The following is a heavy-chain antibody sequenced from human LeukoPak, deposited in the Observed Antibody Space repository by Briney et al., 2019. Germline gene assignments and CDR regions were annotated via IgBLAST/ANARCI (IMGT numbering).Heavy chain of an antibody. CDR3: ASDTATDPRYFDY. CDR2: IIPIFGTA. Sequence: ASVKVSCKASGGTFSSYAISWVRQAPGQGLEWMGGIIPIFGTANYAQKFQGRVTITADESTSTAYMELSSLRSEDTAVYYCASDTATDPRYFDYWGQGTLVTVSS. CDR1: GGTFSSYA. V-gene: IGHV1-69*13. D-gene: IGHD5-18*01. J-gene: IGHJ4*02.